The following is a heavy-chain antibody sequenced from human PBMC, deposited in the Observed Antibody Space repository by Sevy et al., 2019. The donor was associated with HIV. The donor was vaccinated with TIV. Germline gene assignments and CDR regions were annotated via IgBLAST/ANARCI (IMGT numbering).Heavy chain of an antibody. CDR3: ARESRTRFTDC. D-gene: IGHD2-2*01. J-gene: IGHJ4*02. V-gene: IGHV3-11*01. CDR2: ISSSGDTI. CDR1: GFTFTDYY. Sequence: GGSLRLSCAASGFTFTDYYMSWIRQAPGKGLEWLSYISSSGDTIQYADSVKGRFTISRDNAKNSLSLQMNSLSAEDTAVYYCARESRTRFTDCWGQGTLVTVSS.